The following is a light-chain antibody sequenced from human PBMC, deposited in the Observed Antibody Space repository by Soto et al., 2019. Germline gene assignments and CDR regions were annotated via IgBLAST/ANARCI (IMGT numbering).Light chain of an antibody. V-gene: IGKV1-33*01. CDR2: DVS. Sequence: DIQMTQSPSSLSVSVGDRVTITCHASQDISNYLHWFQQKPGKAPQLLIFDVSNLQTGVTSRFSGGGSGTDFALTISSLEPEDIATYYCQPYDSLPLTFGQVTRLEIK. CDR3: QPYDSLPLT. CDR1: QDISNY. J-gene: IGKJ5*01.